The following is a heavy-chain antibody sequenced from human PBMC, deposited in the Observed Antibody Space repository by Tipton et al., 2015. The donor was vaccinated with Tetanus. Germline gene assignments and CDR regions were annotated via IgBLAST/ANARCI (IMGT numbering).Heavy chain of an antibody. D-gene: IGHD4-23*01. Sequence: TLSLTCTVSGGSISSYYWSWIRQPPGKGLEYIGYILYGGGTHYNPSLKSRVTISVDTSKNQLSLKLTSVTAADTAVYYCATMTPVDWYFDLWGRGTLVTVSS. J-gene: IGHJ2*01. CDR2: ILYGGGT. V-gene: IGHV4-59*01. CDR1: GGSISSYY. CDR3: ATMTPVDWYFDL.